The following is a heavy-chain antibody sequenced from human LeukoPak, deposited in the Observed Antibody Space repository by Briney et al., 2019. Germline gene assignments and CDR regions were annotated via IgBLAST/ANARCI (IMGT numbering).Heavy chain of an antibody. Sequence: ASVKVSCKASGYTFTGYYMHWVRQAPGQGLEWMGWINPNSGGTNYAQKFQGRVTMTSDTSTSTVHMELSSLKYDDTAVYFCARVGTAAATADHRGQGTLVTVSS. D-gene: IGHD6-25*01. J-gene: IGHJ4*02. CDR2: INPNSGGT. V-gene: IGHV1-2*02. CDR3: ARVGTAAATADH. CDR1: GYTFTGYY.